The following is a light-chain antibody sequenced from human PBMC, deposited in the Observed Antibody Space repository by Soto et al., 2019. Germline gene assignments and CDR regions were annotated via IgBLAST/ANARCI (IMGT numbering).Light chain of an antibody. CDR3: QQTDNFPWT. Sequence: DIQMTQSPSSVSASVGDRVTITCRASQGISNWLAWYQQRSGRAPKLLIYDASTLQSGVPSRFSGGGSGTDFTLTISSLQPEDYAIYFCQQTDNFPWTFGQGTKVEIK. CDR2: DAS. J-gene: IGKJ1*01. CDR1: QGISNW. V-gene: IGKV1-12*01.